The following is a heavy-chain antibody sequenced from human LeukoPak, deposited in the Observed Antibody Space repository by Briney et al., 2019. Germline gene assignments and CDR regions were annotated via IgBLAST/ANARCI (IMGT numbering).Heavy chain of an antibody. V-gene: IGHV3-48*01. CDR3: ARDGRTTVVTYYYYYMDV. CDR2: TSSSSSTI. Sequence: GGSLRLSCAASGFTFSSYSMNWVRQAPGKGLEWVSYTSSSSSTIYYADSVKGRFTISRDNAKNSLYLQMNSLRAEDTAVYYCARDGRTTVVTYYYYYMDVWGKGTTVTVSS. J-gene: IGHJ6*03. D-gene: IGHD4-23*01. CDR1: GFTFSSYS.